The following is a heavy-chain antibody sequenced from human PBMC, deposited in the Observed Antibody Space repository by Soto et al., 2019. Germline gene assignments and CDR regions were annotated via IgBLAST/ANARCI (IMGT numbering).Heavy chain of an antibody. CDR2: INHSGST. Sequence: PSETLSLTCAVYGGSFSGYYWSWIRQPPGKGLEWIGEINHSGSTNYNPSLKSRVTISVDTSKNQFSLKLSSVTAADTAVYYCARVGAGYPPASPTASGYYYYGMDVWGQGTTVTVSS. CDR3: ARVGAGYPPASPTASGYYYYGMDV. V-gene: IGHV4-34*01. J-gene: IGHJ6*02. D-gene: IGHD2-15*01. CDR1: GGSFSGYY.